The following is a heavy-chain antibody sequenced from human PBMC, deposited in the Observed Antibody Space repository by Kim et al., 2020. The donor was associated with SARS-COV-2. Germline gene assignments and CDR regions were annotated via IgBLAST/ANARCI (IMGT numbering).Heavy chain of an antibody. CDR2: ISYDGSNK. D-gene: IGHD3-10*01. V-gene: IGHV3-30*04. Sequence: GGSLRLSCAASGFTFSSYAMHWVRQAPGKGLEWVAVISYDGSNKYYADSVKGRFTISRDNSKNTLYLQMNSLRAEDTAVYYCARDVTVLLWFGGFDYLG. J-gene: IGHJ4*01. CDR1: GFTFSSYA. CDR3: ARDVTVLLWFGGFDY.